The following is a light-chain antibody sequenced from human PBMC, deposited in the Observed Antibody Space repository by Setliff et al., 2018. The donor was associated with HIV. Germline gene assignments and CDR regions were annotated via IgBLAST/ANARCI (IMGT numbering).Light chain of an antibody. J-gene: IGLJ1*01. CDR2: AYT. Sequence: QSALTRPPSESGAPGQRVTISCTGSSSNIGAGYHVHWYQQFPGTAPKLLIYAYTNRPSGVPDRFSGSKSGTSASLAITGLQAEDEADYYCQSFDSSLSAYVFGTGTKVTVL. CDR3: QSFDSSLSAYV. CDR1: SSNIGAGYH. V-gene: IGLV1-40*01.